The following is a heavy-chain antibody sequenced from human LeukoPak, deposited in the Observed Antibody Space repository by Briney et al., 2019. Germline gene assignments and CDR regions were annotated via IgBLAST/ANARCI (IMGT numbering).Heavy chain of an antibody. CDR3: ARVVSGAWIQLWLSGYFDY. CDR1: GFTFSSYW. CDR2: IRQDGSEK. J-gene: IGHJ4*02. D-gene: IGHD5-18*01. Sequence: GGSLRLSCAASGFTFSSYWMSWVRQAPGKGLEWVANIRQDGSEKYYVDSVKGRFTISRDNAKNSLYPQMNSLRAEDTAVYYCARVVSGAWIQLWLSGYFDYWGQGTLVTVSS. V-gene: IGHV3-7*01.